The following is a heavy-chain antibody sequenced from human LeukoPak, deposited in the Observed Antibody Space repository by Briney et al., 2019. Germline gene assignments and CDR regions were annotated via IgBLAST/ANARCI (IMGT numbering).Heavy chain of an antibody. J-gene: IGHJ3*02. Sequence: GGSLRLSCAASGFTFSSYAMGWVRQAPGKGLEWVSTISGSGGSTYYADSVKGRFTISRDNPKNTLYLQMNSLRAEDTAVYYCAKDTMTTVTTWRSLKYQGNDAFDIWGQGTMVTVSS. CDR2: ISGSGGST. V-gene: IGHV3-23*01. CDR1: GFTFSSYA. CDR3: AKDTMTTVTTWRSLKYQGNDAFDI. D-gene: IGHD4-17*01.